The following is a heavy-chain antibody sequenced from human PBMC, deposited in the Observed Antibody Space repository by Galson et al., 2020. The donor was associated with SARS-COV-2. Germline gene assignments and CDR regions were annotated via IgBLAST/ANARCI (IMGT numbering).Heavy chain of an antibody. CDR2: ISSSSSTI. Sequence: GGSLRLSCAASGFTFSSYSVNWVRQAPGKGLEWVSYISSSSSTIYYADSVKGRFTISRDNAKNSLYLQMNSLRAEDTAVYYGARGERYPGSWGQGTLVTVSS. V-gene: IGHV3-48*01. D-gene: IGHD3-9*01. CDR3: ARGERYPGS. CDR1: GFTFSSYS. J-gene: IGHJ5*02.